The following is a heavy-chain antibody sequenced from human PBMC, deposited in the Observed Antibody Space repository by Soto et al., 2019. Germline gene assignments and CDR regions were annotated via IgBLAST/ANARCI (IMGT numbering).Heavy chain of an antibody. Sequence: SETLSLTCAVSGGSISSSNWWSWVRQPPGKGLEWIGEIYHSGSTNYNPSLKSRVTISVDKSKNQFSLKLSSVTAADTAVYYCAATTVVTPLVYYYYYDMDVWGQGTTVTVSS. CDR1: GGSISSSNW. CDR2: IYHSGST. D-gene: IGHD4-17*01. CDR3: AATTVVTPLVYYYYYDMDV. J-gene: IGHJ6*02. V-gene: IGHV4-4*02.